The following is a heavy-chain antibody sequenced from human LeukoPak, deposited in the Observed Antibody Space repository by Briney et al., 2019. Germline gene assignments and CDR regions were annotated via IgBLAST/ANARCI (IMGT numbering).Heavy chain of an antibody. D-gene: IGHD6-19*01. CDR2: INHSGST. V-gene: IGHV4-34*01. CDR1: GGSFSGYY. Sequence: PSETLSLTCAVYGGSFSGYYWSWIRQPPGKGLEWIGEINHSGSTNYNPSLKSRVTISVDTSKNQFSLKLSSVTAADTAVYYCARGPQWLDYYFDYWGQGTLVTVSS. J-gene: IGHJ4*02. CDR3: ARGPQWLDYYFDY.